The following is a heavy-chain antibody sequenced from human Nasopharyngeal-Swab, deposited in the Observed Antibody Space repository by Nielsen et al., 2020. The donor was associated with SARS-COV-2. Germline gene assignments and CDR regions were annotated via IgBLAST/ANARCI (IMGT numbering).Heavy chain of an antibody. Sequence: SETLSLTCTVSGYSISSGHYWGWIRQPPGKGLEWIGSIYHSGSTYYNPSLKSRVTISVDTSKNQFSLKLSSVTAADTAVYYCAREGYSYGNNWFDPWGQGTLVTVSS. D-gene: IGHD5-18*01. V-gene: IGHV4-38-2*02. CDR2: IYHSGST. CDR3: AREGYSYGNNWFDP. CDR1: GYSISSGHY. J-gene: IGHJ5*02.